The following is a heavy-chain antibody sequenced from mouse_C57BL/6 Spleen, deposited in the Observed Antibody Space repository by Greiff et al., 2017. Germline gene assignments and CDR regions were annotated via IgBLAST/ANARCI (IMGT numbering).Heavy chain of an antibody. CDR3: ARTEDDGYPYYYAMDY. CDR1: GYTFTSYW. V-gene: IGHV1-64*01. CDR2: IHPNSGST. D-gene: IGHD2-3*01. Sequence: QVQLQQPGAELVKPGASVKLSCKASGYTFTSYWMHWVKQRPGQGLEWIGMIHPNSGSTNYNEKFKSKATLTVDKSSSTAYMQLSSLTSEDSAVYYCARTEDDGYPYYYAMDYWGQGTSVTVSS. J-gene: IGHJ4*01.